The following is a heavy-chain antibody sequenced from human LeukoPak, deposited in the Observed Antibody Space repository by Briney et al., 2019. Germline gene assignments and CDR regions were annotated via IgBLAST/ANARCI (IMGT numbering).Heavy chain of an antibody. CDR1: GFTFNSYG. D-gene: IGHD3-10*01. Sequence: GGSLRLSCAASGFTFNSYGMHWVRQAPGKGQEGVAAVTYDGSNKYYADSVKGRFTISRDNSKNTLYLHMNSLRPDDRAVYYCAKDYYGSGSYSLSYQYYGADVWGKGTTVTVSS. J-gene: IGHJ6*04. CDR3: AKDYYGSGSYSLSYQYYGADV. CDR2: VTYDGSNK. V-gene: IGHV3-30*18.